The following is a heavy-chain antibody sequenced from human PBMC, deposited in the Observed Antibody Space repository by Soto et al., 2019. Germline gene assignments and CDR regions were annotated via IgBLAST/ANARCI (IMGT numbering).Heavy chain of an antibody. D-gene: IGHD3-22*01. CDR1: GGSFSPNY. J-gene: IGHJ5*02. CDR2: IYYSGSS. V-gene: IGHV4-59*12. Sequence: SETLSLTCTVSGGSFSPNYWSWIRQPPGKGLEWIGCIYYSGSSNYNPSLKSRVTISVDTSKNTLYLQMNSLRAEDTAVYYCARMGDSSGYSGWFDPWGQGTLVTVSS. CDR3: ARMGDSSGYSGWFDP.